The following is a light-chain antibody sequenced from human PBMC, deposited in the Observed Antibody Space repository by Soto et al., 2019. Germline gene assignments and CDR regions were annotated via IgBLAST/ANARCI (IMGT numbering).Light chain of an antibody. V-gene: IGLV1-51*01. J-gene: IGLJ1*01. CDR3: GTWDSTLSGG. Sequence: QSVLTQPPSVSAAPGQKVTISCSGSSSNIGNNYVSWYQHLPGAAPKLIIYDNDKRSSGIPDRFSGSKSGTSATLDITGLQTGDEADYYCGTWDSTLSGGFGTGTKLTVL. CDR1: SSNIGNNY. CDR2: DND.